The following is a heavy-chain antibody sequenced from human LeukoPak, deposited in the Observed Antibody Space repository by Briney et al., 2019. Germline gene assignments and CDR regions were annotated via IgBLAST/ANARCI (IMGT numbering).Heavy chain of an antibody. CDR3: ARDSYYYDRKGGFQH. D-gene: IGHD3-22*01. CDR2: ISYDGSNK. CDR1: GFTFSSYG. Sequence: PGRSLRLSCAASGFTFSSYGMHWVRQAPGKGLEWVAVISYDGSNKYYADSVKGRFTISRDNAKNSLYLQMNSLRAEDTAVYYCARDSYYYDRKGGFQHWGQGTLVTVSS. J-gene: IGHJ1*01. V-gene: IGHV3-30*03.